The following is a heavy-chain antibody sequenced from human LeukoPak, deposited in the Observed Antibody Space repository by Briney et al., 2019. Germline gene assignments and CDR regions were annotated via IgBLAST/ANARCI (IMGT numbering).Heavy chain of an antibody. CDR1: GFSFSSYG. CDR2: ISYDGSNK. V-gene: IGHV3-30*18. CDR3: AKDRSTYYYDSSGYYPDAFDI. J-gene: IGHJ3*02. Sequence: GRSLRLSCATSGFSFSSYGIHWVRQAPGKGLEWVAVISYDGSNKYYADSVKGRFTISRDNSKNTLYLQMNSLRAEDTAVYYCAKDRSTYYYDSSGYYPDAFDIWGQGTMVTVSS. D-gene: IGHD3-22*01.